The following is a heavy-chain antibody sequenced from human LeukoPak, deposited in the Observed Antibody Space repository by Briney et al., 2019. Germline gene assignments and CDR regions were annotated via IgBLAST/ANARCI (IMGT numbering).Heavy chain of an antibody. J-gene: IGHJ4*02. CDR2: INPNGGST. D-gene: IGHD3-16*01. Sequence: GASVKVSCKASGYTFTSYGISWVRQAPGQGLEWVGLINPNGGSTGYAQRFQGRVTVTTDTSTSTVYMELNSLGSEDTAVYYCARERRAWGEDFWGQGTLVTVSS. V-gene: IGHV1-46*01. CDR3: ARERRAWGEDF. CDR1: GYTFTSYG.